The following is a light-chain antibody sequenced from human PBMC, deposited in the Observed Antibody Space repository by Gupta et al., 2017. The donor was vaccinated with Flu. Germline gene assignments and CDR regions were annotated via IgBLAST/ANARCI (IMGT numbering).Light chain of an antibody. CDR3: GAWYGSLSVLYV. CDR1: SSNIESNY. V-gene: IGLV1-47*01. Sequence: TISCAGSSSNIESNYVYWYRQVPEAAPNLLIYKNDHRPSAVPARFSGSSSGTSASLASSGVRSEDEADYYCGAWYGSLSVLYVFGTGTKVTVL. CDR2: KND. J-gene: IGLJ1*01.